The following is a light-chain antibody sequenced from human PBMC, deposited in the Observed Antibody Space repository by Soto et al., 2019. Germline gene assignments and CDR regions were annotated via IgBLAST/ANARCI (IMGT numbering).Light chain of an antibody. CDR3: QQYHIYSGT. J-gene: IGKJ1*01. Sequence: DIQMTQSPSSLSASVGDRVTITCRASQSITSYVNWYQQKPGEAPKLLIYAASSLQSGVPSRFSGSGSGTDFTLTINSLQPDDFATYYCQQYHIYSGTFGQGTKVDIK. V-gene: IGKV1-39*01. CDR2: AAS. CDR1: QSITSY.